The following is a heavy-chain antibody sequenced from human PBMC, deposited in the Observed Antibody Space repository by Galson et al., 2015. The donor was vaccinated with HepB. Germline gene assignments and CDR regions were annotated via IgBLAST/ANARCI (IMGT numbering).Heavy chain of an antibody. CDR2: IWYDGSNK. J-gene: IGHJ4*02. D-gene: IGHD2-15*01. CDR3: ARDKAVVVVAATLDY. V-gene: IGHV3-33*08. CDR1: GFTSSSYG. Sequence: SLRLSCAASGFTSSSYGMHWVRQAPGKGLEWVAVIWYDGSNKYYADSVKGRFTISRDNSKNTLYPQMNSLRAEDTAVYYCARDKAVVVVAATLDYWGQGTLVTVSS.